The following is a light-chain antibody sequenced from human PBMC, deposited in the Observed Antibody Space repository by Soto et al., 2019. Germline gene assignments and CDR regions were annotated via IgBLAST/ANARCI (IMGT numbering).Light chain of an antibody. V-gene: IGKV1-27*01. Sequence: DIQMTQSPSSLSASVGDRVTITCRASQGISNYLAWYQQIPGKVPKLLISAASTWQSRVPSRFSGSGSGTDFTLTIISLHPEDVATYYCQKYTNVPAFGGGTKVEIK. CDR3: QKYTNVPA. J-gene: IGKJ4*01. CDR2: AAS. CDR1: QGISNY.